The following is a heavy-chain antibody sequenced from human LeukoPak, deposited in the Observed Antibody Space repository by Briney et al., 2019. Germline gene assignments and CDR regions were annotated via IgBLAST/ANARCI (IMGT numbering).Heavy chain of an antibody. CDR3: ARDRAAPSWNFDY. J-gene: IGHJ4*02. CDR1: GASIRSFY. Sequence: SETLSLTCTVPGASIRSFYSSWVRQPAGKGLEWIGRIYTSGSTNYNPSLKSRVTTSVDTTKNQHSLKLSSATAADTAVYYCARDRAAPSWNFDYWGQGTLVTVSS. CDR2: IYTSGST. D-gene: IGHD6-6*01. V-gene: IGHV4-4*07.